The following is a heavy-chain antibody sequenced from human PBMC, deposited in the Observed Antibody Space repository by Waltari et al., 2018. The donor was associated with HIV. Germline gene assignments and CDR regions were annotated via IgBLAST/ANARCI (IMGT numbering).Heavy chain of an antibody. CDR2: IYSGGST. Sequence: EVQLVESGGGLIQTGGSLSLSCAAAGVTVSSNYMRCVPQAPGKGLEWVSVIYSGGSTYYADSVKGRFTISRDNSKNTLYLQMNSLRAEDTAVYYCARAARVAATHYFDYWGQGTLVTVSS. D-gene: IGHD2-15*01. CDR3: ARAARVAATHYFDY. V-gene: IGHV3-53*01. J-gene: IGHJ4*02. CDR1: GVTVSSNY.